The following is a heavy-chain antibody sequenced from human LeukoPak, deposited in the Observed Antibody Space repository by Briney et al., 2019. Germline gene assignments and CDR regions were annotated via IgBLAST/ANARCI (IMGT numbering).Heavy chain of an antibody. Sequence: GGSLRLSCAASGFTFSSYAMSWVSQARGKGLEWVSAISGSGGSTYYADSVKGRFTISRDNSKNTLYLQMNSLRAEDTAVYYCATSGYSYDPFDYWGQGTLVTVSS. CDR1: GFTFSSYA. J-gene: IGHJ4*02. D-gene: IGHD5-18*01. V-gene: IGHV3-23*01. CDR2: ISGSGGST. CDR3: ATSGYSYDPFDY.